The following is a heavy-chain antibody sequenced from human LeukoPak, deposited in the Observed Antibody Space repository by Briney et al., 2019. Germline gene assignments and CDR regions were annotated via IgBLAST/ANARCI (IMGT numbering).Heavy chain of an antibody. J-gene: IGHJ4*02. CDR2: IKEDGSEK. CDR3: ARVVGASGSYYGDPFDY. CDR1: GFTFSRYW. V-gene: IGHV3-7*01. D-gene: IGHD3-10*01. Sequence: QSGGSLRLSCAASGFTFSRYWMSWVRQAPGKGLEWVANIKEDGSEKNYVDSVKGRFTMSRDNAKNSLYLQMNSLRVGDTAVYYCARVVGASGSYYGDPFDYWGQGTLVTVSS.